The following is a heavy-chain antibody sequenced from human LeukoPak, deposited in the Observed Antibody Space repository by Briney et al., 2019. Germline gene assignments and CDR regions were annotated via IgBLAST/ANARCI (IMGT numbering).Heavy chain of an antibody. CDR1: GFTFSNYW. D-gene: IGHD3-22*01. CDR2: INTDGDTT. J-gene: IGHJ3*02. V-gene: IGHV3-74*01. CDR3: ARAQYYDSSGYLHDAFDI. Sequence: GGSLRLSCAASGFTFSNYWMHWVRQAPGKGLMWISRINTDGDTTSYADSVKGRFTISRNNAKNTLYLQMNSLRAEDTAVYYCARAQYYDSSGYLHDAFDIWGQGTMVTVSS.